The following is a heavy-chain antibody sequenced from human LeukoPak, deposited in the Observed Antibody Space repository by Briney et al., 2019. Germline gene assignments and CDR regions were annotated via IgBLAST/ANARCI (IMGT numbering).Heavy chain of an antibody. J-gene: IGHJ4*02. Sequence: GESLKISCKGSGFTFTSHWIGWVRQMPEKGLEWMGFIYPGDSATTYSPSFQGQVTISADKSISTAYLQWRSLKASDTAIYYCARHSTYDNGGYYHGYWGQGTLVTVSS. CDR3: ARHSTYDNGGYYHGY. CDR2: IYPGDSAT. V-gene: IGHV5-51*01. D-gene: IGHD3-22*01. CDR1: GFTFTSHW.